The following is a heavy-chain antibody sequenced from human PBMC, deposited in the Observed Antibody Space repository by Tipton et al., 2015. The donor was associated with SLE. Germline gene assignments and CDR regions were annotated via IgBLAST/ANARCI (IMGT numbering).Heavy chain of an antibody. Sequence: LSLTCTVSGGSISSHYWSWVRQAPGKGLEWVSAISGSGGSTYYADSVKGRFTISRDNSKNTLYLQMNSLRAEDTAVYYCAKDGSGEPWGQGTLVTVSS. J-gene: IGHJ5*02. D-gene: IGHD3-3*01. CDR2: ISGSGGST. V-gene: IGHV3-23*01. CDR3: AKDGSGEP. CDR1: GGSISSHY.